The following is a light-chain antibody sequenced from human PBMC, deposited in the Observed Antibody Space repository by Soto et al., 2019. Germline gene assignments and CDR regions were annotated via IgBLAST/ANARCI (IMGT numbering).Light chain of an antibody. CDR2: GVS. V-gene: IGLV2-14*03. Sequence: QSVLTQPASVSGAPGQSITISCTGTSSDVGGYDYVSWYQQHPGKAPKLIIYGVSNRPSGVSDRFSASKSGNTASLSISGLQAEDEADYYRSSYTSISTRLFGGGTQLTVL. CDR1: SSDVGGYDY. J-gene: IGLJ7*01. CDR3: SSYTSISTRL.